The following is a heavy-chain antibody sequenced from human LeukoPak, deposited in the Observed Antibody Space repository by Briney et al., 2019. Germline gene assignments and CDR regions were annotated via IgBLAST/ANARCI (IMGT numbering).Heavy chain of an antibody. CDR3: TTDYGHGT. CDR1: GFTFSNAW. J-gene: IGHJ5*02. V-gene: IGHV3-15*01. D-gene: IGHD1-1*01. CDR2: IRSKTDGGTT. Sequence: GGSLRLSCAASGFTFSNAWMSWVRQAPGKGLEWVGRIRSKTDGGTTDYAAPVKGRLTISRDDLTNTLYLHMNSLKTDDTAVYYCTTDYGHGTWGQGTLVTVSS.